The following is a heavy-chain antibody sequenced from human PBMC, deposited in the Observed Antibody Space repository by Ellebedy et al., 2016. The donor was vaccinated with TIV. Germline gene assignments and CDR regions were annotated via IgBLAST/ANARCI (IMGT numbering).Heavy chain of an antibody. CDR3: AKGPVRVVTAAYYYYGMDV. J-gene: IGHJ6*02. D-gene: IGHD2-21*02. Sequence: ASVKVSXKASRGTFSSYGISWVRQAPGQGLEWVGGIIPIFGTADYAQKFRGRVTITANESTSTACMELSSLTSEDTAVYYCAKGPVRVVTAAYYYYGMDVWGQGTTVTVSS. V-gene: IGHV1-69*13. CDR2: IIPIFGTA. CDR1: RGTFSSYG.